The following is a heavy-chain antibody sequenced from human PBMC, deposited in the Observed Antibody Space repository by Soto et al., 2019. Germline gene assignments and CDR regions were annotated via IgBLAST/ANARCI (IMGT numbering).Heavy chain of an antibody. J-gene: IGHJ4*02. CDR3: AKDYDYGVSLPFDY. CDR2: IVGIGDTA. CDR1: GFTFRNYG. D-gene: IGHD4-17*01. Sequence: EVQLLEAGGGLVQPGGSLRLSCAACGFTFRNYGMSWVRQAPGKGLEWLSAIVGIGDTAYYADSVRGRFTISRDNSKNTLYLQLNDLGAEDTAIYYCAKDYDYGVSLPFDYWGQGTLVTVSS. V-gene: IGHV3-23*01.